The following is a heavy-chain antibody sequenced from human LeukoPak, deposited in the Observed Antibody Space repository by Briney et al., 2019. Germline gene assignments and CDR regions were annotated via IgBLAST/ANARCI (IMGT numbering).Heavy chain of an antibody. CDR2: IYYSGST. CDR3: ARLPLAVAGTRYYYYYYMDV. D-gene: IGHD6-19*01. Sequence: PSETLSLTCTVSGGSISSSSYYWGWIRQPPGKGLEWIGSIYYSGSTNYNPSLKSRVTISVDTSKNQFSLKLSSVTAADTAVYYCARLPLAVAGTRYYYYYYMDVWGKGTTVTVSS. V-gene: IGHV4-39*07. J-gene: IGHJ6*03. CDR1: GGSISSSSYY.